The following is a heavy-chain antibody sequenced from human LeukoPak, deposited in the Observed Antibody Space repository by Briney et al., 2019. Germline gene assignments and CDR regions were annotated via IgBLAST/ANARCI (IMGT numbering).Heavy chain of an antibody. CDR2: ISYDGSNK. CDR1: GFTFSSYA. Sequence: GRSLRLSCAASGFTFSSYAMLWVRQAPGKGLEWVAVISYDGSNKYYADSVKGRFTISRDNSKNTLYLQMNSLRAEDTAVYYCARVGAITMVRGVIRDYWGQGTLVTVSS. V-gene: IGHV3-30*04. J-gene: IGHJ4*02. CDR3: ARVGAITMVRGVIRDY. D-gene: IGHD3-10*01.